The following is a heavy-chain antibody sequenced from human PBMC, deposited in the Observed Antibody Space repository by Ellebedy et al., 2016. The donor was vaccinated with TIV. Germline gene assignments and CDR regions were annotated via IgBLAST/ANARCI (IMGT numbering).Heavy chain of an antibody. D-gene: IGHD1-26*01. CDR3: ARHTSGSYYPFDY. CDR1: GGSFSGYY. J-gene: IGHJ4*02. CDR2: INHSGST. Sequence: MPSETLSLTCAVYGGSFSGYYWSWIRQPPGKGLEWIGEINHSGSTNYNPSLKSRVTISVDTSKNQFSLKLSSVTAADTAVYYCARHTSGSYYPFDYWGQGTLVTVSS. V-gene: IGHV4-34*01.